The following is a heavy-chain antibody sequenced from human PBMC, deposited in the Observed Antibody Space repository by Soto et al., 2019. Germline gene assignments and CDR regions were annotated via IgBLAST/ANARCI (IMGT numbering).Heavy chain of an antibody. CDR2: ISGSGGST. J-gene: IGHJ4*02. CDR3: AKGGVKLEHY. Sequence: EVQLLESGGGLVQPGGSLRLSCAASGFTFSSYAMSWVRQAPGKGLEWVSAISGSGGSTYYADSVKGRFTISRDNSKNTLYLQMNSWGDEDTAVEYWAKGGVKLEHYWGQGTLVTVSS. CDR1: GFTFSSYA. D-gene: IGHD1-1*01. V-gene: IGHV3-23*01.